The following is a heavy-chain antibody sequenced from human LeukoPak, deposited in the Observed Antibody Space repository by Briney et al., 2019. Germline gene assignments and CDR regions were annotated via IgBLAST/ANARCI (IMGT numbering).Heavy chain of an antibody. D-gene: IGHD4-11*01. CDR3: ARRAVSPNAFDI. V-gene: IGHV4-30-2*01. J-gene: IGHJ3*02. CDR1: GGSTSSGGYS. CDR2: IYHSGST. Sequence: SETLSLTCAVSGGSTSSGGYSWSWIRQPPGTGLEWIGYIYHSGSTYYNPSLKSRVTISVDRSKNQFSLKLSSVTAADTAVYYCARRAVSPNAFDIWGQGTMVTVSS.